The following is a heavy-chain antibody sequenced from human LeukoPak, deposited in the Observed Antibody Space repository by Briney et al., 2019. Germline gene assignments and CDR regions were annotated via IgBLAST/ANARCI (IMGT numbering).Heavy chain of an antibody. CDR3: ARDFRLAVAKNWFDP. J-gene: IGHJ5*02. CDR2: ITPIFGTA. V-gene: IGHV1-69*13. Sequence: SVKVSCKASGGTFSSYAISWVRQAPGQGLEWMGGITPIFGTANYAQKFQGRVTITADESTSIAYMELSSLRSEDTAVYYCARDFRLAVAKNWFDPWGQGTLVTVSS. D-gene: IGHD6-19*01. CDR1: GGTFSSYA.